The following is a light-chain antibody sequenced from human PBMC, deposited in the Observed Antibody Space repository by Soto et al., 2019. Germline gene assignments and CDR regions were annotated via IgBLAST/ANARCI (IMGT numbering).Light chain of an antibody. V-gene: IGKV4-1*01. CDR2: WGS. J-gene: IGKJ2*01. CDR1: QSVLYSSKNKNY. CDR3: QXXXXXXXT. Sequence: DIVMTQSPDSLAVSLGERATINCKSSQSVLYSSKNKNYLAWYQQKPGQPPKLLIFWGSTRESGGPDRFSGSGSGTDFTLTXXXXXXXXVAVYYCQXXXXXXXTFG.